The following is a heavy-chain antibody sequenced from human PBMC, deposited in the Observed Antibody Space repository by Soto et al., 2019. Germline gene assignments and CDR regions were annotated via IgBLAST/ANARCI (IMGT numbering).Heavy chain of an antibody. Sequence: GASVKVSCKASGGTFSSYAISWVRQAPGQGLEWMGGIIPIFGTANCAQKFQGRVTITADESTSTAYMELSSLRSEDTAVYYCARGPIVLMVYAIPRFDPWGQGTLVTVS. D-gene: IGHD2-8*01. CDR1: GGTFSSYA. V-gene: IGHV1-69*13. J-gene: IGHJ5*02. CDR2: IIPIFGTA. CDR3: ARGPIVLMVYAIPRFDP.